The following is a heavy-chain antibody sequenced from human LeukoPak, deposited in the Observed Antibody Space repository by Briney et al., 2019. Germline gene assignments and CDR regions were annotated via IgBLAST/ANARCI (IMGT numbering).Heavy chain of an antibody. CDR1: GFTFSNYA. Sequence: GGSLRLSCAASGFTFSNYAMSWVRQVPGRGLEWVSTISSRGDSTYVADSVKGRFTISRDNSKNSLYLQMNSLRAEDTAVYYCARGLVRVPAAIFYWGQGTLVTVSS. J-gene: IGHJ4*02. CDR2: ISSRGDST. D-gene: IGHD2-2*01. V-gene: IGHV3-23*01. CDR3: ARGLVRVPAAIFY.